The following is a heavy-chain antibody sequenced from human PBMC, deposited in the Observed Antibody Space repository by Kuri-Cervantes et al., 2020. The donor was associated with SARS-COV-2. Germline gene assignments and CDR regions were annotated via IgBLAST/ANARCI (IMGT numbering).Heavy chain of an antibody. V-gene: IGHV1-18*04. Sequence: GGSLRLSCKASGYTFTGYYMHWVRQAPGQGLEWMGWISAYNGNTNYAQKLQGRVTMTTDTSTSTAYMELRSLRSDDTAVYYCARPRGIVVVPAAMGGAFDIWDQGTMVTVSS. D-gene: IGHD2-2*01. J-gene: IGHJ3*02. CDR2: ISAYNGNT. CDR3: ARPRGIVVVPAAMGGAFDI. CDR1: GYTFTGYY.